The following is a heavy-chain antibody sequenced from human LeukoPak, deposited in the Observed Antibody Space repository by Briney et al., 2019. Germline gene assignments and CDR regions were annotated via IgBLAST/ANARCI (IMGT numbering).Heavy chain of an antibody. Sequence: GASVKVSCKASGYTFTSYGISWVRQAPGQGLEWMGGIIPIFGTANYAQKFQGRVTITADESTSTAHMELSSLRSEDTAVYYCARVTRLRDFWSGLGGMDVWGQGTTVTVSS. CDR1: GYTFTSYG. V-gene: IGHV1-69*13. D-gene: IGHD3-3*01. CDR3: ARVTRLRDFWSGLGGMDV. CDR2: IIPIFGTA. J-gene: IGHJ6*02.